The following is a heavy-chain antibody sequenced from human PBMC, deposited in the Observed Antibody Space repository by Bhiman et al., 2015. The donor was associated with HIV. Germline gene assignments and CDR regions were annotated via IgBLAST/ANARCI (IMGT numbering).Heavy chain of an antibody. CDR3: ARGYTYGHGRHGFDY. J-gene: IGHJ4*02. D-gene: IGHD5-18*01. CDR2: ISSTSTNI. CDR1: GFTFSSYA. V-gene: IGHV3-48*04. Sequence: EVQLLESGGGLVQSGGSLRLSCAASGFTFSSYAMSWVRQAPGKGLEWVSLISSTSTNIFYADSVKGRFTISRDNAKNSLYLQMNSLRAEDTAVYYCARGYTYGHGRHGFDYWGQGILVTASS.